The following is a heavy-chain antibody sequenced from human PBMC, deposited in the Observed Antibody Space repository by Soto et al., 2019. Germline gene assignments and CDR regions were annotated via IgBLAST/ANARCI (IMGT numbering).Heavy chain of an antibody. CDR2: INSDGSST. CDR1: GFTFSSYW. V-gene: IGHV3-74*01. J-gene: IGHJ6*03. Sequence: GGSLRLSCAASGFTFSSYWMHWVRQAPGKGLVWVSRINSDGSSTSYADSVKGRFTISRDNAKNTLYLQMNSLRAEDTAVYYCARGPVYFDWLLTTYYYYYMDVWGKGTTVTVSS. D-gene: IGHD3-9*01. CDR3: ARGPVYFDWLLTTYYYYYMDV.